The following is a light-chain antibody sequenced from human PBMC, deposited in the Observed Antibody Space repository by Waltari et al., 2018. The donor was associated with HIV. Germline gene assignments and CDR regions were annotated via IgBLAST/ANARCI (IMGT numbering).Light chain of an antibody. CDR2: EVS. CDR1: SSDVGGYNY. J-gene: IGLJ3*02. V-gene: IGLV2-8*01. Sequence: QSALTQPPSASGSPGQSVTISCTGTSSDVGGYNYVSWYEQHPGKAPKLMIYEVSKRPSGVPDRCSGSKSGNTASLTVSGLQAEDEAVYYCSSYAGSNNLVFGGGTKLTVL. CDR3: SSYAGSNNLV.